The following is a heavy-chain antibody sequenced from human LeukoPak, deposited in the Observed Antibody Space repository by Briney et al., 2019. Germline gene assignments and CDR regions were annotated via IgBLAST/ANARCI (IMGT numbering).Heavy chain of an antibody. D-gene: IGHD2-8*01. V-gene: IGHV4-59*08. Sequence: SSETLSLTCTVSGGSISGWYWSWIWQPPGKGLEWIGYIHYSGSTNYNPSLKSRVTISADTTKNQFSLKLTSVTAADTAVYYCARQAHCTSDLCYPFDYWGQGTLVTVSS. CDR3: ARQAHCTSDLCYPFDY. CDR1: GGSISGWY. CDR2: IHYSGST. J-gene: IGHJ4*02.